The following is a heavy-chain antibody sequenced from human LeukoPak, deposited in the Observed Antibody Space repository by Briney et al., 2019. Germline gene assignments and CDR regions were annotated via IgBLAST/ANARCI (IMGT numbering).Heavy chain of an antibody. D-gene: IGHD3-22*01. CDR1: GFTFSSYS. Sequence: GGSLRRSCAASGFTFSSYSMNWVRQAPGKGLEWVSSISSSSSYIYYADSVKGRFTISRDNAKNSLYLQMNSLRAEDTAVYYCARSAYYYDSSGGYFDYWGQGTLVTVSS. CDR3: ARSAYYYDSSGGYFDY. CDR2: ISSSSSYI. V-gene: IGHV3-21*01. J-gene: IGHJ4*02.